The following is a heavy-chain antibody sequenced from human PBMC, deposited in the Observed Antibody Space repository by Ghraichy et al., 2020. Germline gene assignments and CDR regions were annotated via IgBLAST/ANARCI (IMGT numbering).Heavy chain of an antibody. CDR1: GFSLSTSGMC. CDR3: ARICGGGSYSHYYYGMDV. Sequence: SGPTLVKPTQTLTLTCTFSGFSLSTSGMCVSWIRQPPGKALEWLARIDWDDDKYYSTSLKTRLTISKDTSKNQVVLTMTNMDPVDTATYYCARICGGGSYSHYYYGMDVWGQGTTVTVSS. D-gene: IGHD1-26*01. J-gene: IGHJ6*02. CDR2: IDWDDDK. V-gene: IGHV2-70*11.